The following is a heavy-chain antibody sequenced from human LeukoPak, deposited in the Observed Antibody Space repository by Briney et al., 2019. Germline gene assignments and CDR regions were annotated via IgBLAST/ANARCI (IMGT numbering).Heavy chain of an antibody. CDR2: IYSGGST. V-gene: IGHV3-66*01. CDR3: ARAVGATPYFDY. Sequence: GGSLRLSCAASGFTFSSYSMNWVRQAPGKGLEWVSVIYSGGSTYYADSVKGRFTISRDNSKNTLYLQMNSLRAEDTAVYYCARAVGATPYFDYWGQGTLVTVSS. J-gene: IGHJ4*02. D-gene: IGHD1-26*01. CDR1: GFTFSSYS.